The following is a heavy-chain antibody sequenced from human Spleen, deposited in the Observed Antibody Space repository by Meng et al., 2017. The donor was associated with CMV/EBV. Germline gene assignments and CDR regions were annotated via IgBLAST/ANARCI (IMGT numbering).Heavy chain of an antibody. CDR1: GGSFSSYT. D-gene: IGHD1-26*01. CDR3: ARGSAVGAMGCDY. J-gene: IGHJ4*02. Sequence: SVKVSCKASGGSFSSYTFGWVRQAPGQGLEWMGEIIPMFGTVNSAQKFQGRVTITADESTTTAYMDLSSLRSDDTALYFCARGSAVGAMGCDYWGQGTLVTVSS. V-gene: IGHV1-69*13. CDR2: IIPMFGTV.